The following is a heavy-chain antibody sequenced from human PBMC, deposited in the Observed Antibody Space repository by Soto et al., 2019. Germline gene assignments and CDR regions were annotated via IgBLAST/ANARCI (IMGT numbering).Heavy chain of an antibody. CDR2: IIPIFGTA. CDR3: ARARVSSIEAPAGY. D-gene: IGHD6-6*01. V-gene: IGHV1-69*06. J-gene: IGHJ4*02. CDR1: GGTFSSYA. Sequence: ASVKVSCKASGGTFSSYAISWVGQAPGQGREWMGGIIPIFGTANYAQKFQGRVTITADKSTSTAYMELSSLRSEDTAVYYCARARVSSIEAPAGYWGQGTRVRVSS.